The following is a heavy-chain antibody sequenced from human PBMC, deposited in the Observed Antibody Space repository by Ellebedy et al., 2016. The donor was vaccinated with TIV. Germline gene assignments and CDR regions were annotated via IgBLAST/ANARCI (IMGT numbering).Heavy chain of an antibody. V-gene: IGHV2-70*11. CDR3: ARTDGSGWAFDS. D-gene: IGHD6-19*01. CDR1: GFSLSTTRVS. CDR2: IDWDDDK. Sequence: SGPTLVKPTPTLTLTCTFSGFSLSTTRVSVSWIRQHPGKAMEWLARIDWDDDKYFNTSLRTRLTISKDTSKNQVVLTMTNMDPVDTATYYCARTDGSGWAFDSWGQGTLVTVSS. J-gene: IGHJ4*02.